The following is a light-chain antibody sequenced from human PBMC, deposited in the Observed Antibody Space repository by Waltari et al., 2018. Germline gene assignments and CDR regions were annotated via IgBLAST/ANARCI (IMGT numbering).Light chain of an antibody. Sequence: IQMTQYPSYLSAFIGDTVTITGRASQDIRNDIGWYQVRPGEAPKILIYEASSLHDGVSSRFSGSGSGTDFTLTITNLQPEDSATYYCLQDNYYLTFGPGTKVEIK. V-gene: IGKV1-6*01. CDR3: LQDNYYLT. CDR2: EAS. CDR1: QDIRND. J-gene: IGKJ1*01.